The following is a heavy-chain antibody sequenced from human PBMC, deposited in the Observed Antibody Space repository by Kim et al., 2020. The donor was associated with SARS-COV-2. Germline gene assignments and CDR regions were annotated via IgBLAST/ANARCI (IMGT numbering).Heavy chain of an antibody. CDR3: ARGDRVRMRVTYFDY. D-gene: IGHD5-18*01. CDR2: IYYSGST. Sequence: SETLSLTCTVSGGSISSYYWSWIRQPPGKGLEWIGYIYYSGSTNYNPSLKSRVTISVDTSKNQFSLKLSSVTAADTAVYYCARGDRVRMRVTYFDYWGQGTLVTVSS. J-gene: IGHJ4*02. V-gene: IGHV4-59*13. CDR1: GGSISSYY.